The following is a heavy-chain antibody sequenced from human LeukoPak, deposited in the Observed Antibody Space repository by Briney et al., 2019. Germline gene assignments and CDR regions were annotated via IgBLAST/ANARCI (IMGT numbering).Heavy chain of an antibody. Sequence: PGGSLRLFCAASGFTFSSYAMSWVRQAPGKGLEWVSGLSGSGSNTYYADSVKGRFTISRDNSKNTLYLQMNSLRAEDTAVYYCARLCSGGACYAFDIWGQGTMVTVSS. V-gene: IGHV3-23*01. J-gene: IGHJ3*02. CDR2: LSGSGSNT. CDR3: ARLCSGGACYAFDI. D-gene: IGHD2-15*01. CDR1: GFTFSSYA.